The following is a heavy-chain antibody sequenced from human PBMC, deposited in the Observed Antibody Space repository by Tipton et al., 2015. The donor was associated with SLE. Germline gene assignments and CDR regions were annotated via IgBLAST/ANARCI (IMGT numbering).Heavy chain of an antibody. J-gene: IGHJ4*02. CDR2: IYYDGST. V-gene: IGHV4-39*07. CDR1: GGSISSGSYF. CDR3: AGAWQGYCSGGTCYVLDY. D-gene: IGHD2-15*01. Sequence: TLALTCTVSGGSISSGSYFWGWIRQSPGKGLGWIGSIYYDGSTYYNPSLKSRVTISVDTSKNQFSLKLRSVTAADTAVYYCAGAWQGYCSGGTCYVLDYWGQGTLVTVSS.